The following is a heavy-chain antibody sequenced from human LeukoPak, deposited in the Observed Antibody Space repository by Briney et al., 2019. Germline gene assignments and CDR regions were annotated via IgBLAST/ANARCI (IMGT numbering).Heavy chain of an antibody. CDR1: GFTFTNYG. CDR2: MWYDGTNR. D-gene: IGHD3-3*01. V-gene: IGHV3-30*02. CDR3: AKDLGYDFWSGEPFDY. Sequence: GGSLRLSCAASGFTFTNYGIHGVRQAPGKGREGGAVMWYDGTNRYYADSVKGRFTISRDNSKNTVYLQMNSLRAEDTAVYYCAKDLGYDFWSGEPFDYWGQGTLVTVSS. J-gene: IGHJ4*02.